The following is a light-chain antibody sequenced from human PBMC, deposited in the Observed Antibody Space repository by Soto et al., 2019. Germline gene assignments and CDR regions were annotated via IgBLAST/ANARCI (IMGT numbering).Light chain of an antibody. CDR3: QQYGSSRWT. Sequence: EIVLTQSPGTLSLSPGERATLSCRASHSVSSNYLVWYQQKPGQAHRLLIYGASSRDTGIPDRFSGSGSGTDFTLTISRLEPEDFAVYYCQQYGSSRWTFGQGTKWIS. CDR2: GAS. CDR1: HSVSSNY. J-gene: IGKJ1*01. V-gene: IGKV3-20*01.